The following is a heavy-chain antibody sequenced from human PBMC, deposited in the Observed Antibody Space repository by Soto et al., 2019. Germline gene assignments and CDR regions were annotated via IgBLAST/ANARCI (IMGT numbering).Heavy chain of an antibody. Sequence: EVQLVESGGGLVKPGGSLRLSCAASGFTFSSYSMNWVRQAPGKGLEWVSSISSSSSYIYYADSVKGRFTISRDNAKXXXXXXXXXXXXXXXXXXXXXXXXXXXXXXXXXXWFDPWGQGTLVTVSS. CDR1: GFTFSSYS. J-gene: IGHJ5*02. CDR3: XXXXXXXXXXXXXXWFDP. V-gene: IGHV3-21*01. CDR2: ISSSSSYI.